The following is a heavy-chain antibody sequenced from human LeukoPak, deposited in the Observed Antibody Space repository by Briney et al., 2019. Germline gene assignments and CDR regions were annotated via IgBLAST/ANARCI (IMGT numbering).Heavy chain of an antibody. J-gene: IGHJ4*02. V-gene: IGHV4-4*02. D-gene: IGHD3-22*01. CDR1: GGSISSSNW. CDR2: IYHSGST. Sequence: SETLSLTCAVSGGSISSSNWWSWVRQPPGKGLEWIGEIYHSGSTNYNPSLKSRVTISVDTSKNQFSLKLSSVTAADTAVYYCATRRYYYDSRGHTGPIWWGQGTLVTVSS. CDR3: ATRRYYYDSRGHTGPIW.